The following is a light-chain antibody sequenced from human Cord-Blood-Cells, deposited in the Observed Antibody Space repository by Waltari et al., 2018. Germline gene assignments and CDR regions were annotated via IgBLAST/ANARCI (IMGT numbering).Light chain of an antibody. CDR3: QHSWT. V-gene: IGKV1-5*01. CDR1: QSISSW. J-gene: IGKJ1*01. Sequence: DIQMTQSPSTLSASVGHRVTITCRASQSISSWLAWYQQNPGKAPKLRIYGASSLESGVPSRFSGSGSGTEFTLTSSSLQADDFATYYCQHSWTFGQGTKVEIK. CDR2: GAS.